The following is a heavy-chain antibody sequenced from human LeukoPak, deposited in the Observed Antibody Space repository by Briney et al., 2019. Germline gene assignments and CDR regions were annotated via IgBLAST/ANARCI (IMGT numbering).Heavy chain of an antibody. Sequence: PSETLSLTCTVSGGSISSYYWSWVRQPPGKGLEWIGYIYYSGSTNYNPSLKSRVTISVDTSKNQFSLKLSSVTAADTAVYYCAREGIAVAGVFQHWGQGTLVTVSS. D-gene: IGHD6-19*01. J-gene: IGHJ1*01. CDR2: IYYSGST. CDR1: GGSISSYY. CDR3: AREGIAVAGVFQH. V-gene: IGHV4-59*08.